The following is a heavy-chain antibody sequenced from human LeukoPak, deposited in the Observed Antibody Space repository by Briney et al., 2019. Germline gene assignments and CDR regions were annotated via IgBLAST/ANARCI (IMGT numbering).Heavy chain of an antibody. CDR3: ASGYSSGWDYYYYGMDV. J-gene: IGHJ6*02. CDR1: GFTFSSYG. D-gene: IGHD6-19*01. V-gene: IGHV3-33*01. CDR2: IWYDGSNK. Sequence: PGGSLRLSCAASGFTFSSYGMHWVRQAPGKGLEWVAVIWYDGSNKYYADSVKGRFTISRDNSKNTLYLQMNSLRAEDTAVYYCASGYSSGWDYYYYGMDVWGRGTTVTVSS.